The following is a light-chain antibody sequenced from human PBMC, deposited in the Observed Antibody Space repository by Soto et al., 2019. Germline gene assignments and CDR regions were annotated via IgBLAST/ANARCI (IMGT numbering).Light chain of an antibody. CDR3: CSYAGRTNCVL. CDR1: SSDVGGYTH. J-gene: IGLJ2*01. Sequence: QSALTQPASVSGSPGQSIAISCTGTSSDVGGYTHVSWYQQHPGKAPNLIIFEVSIRPSGVSDRFSGSTSDNTASLTISGLQPEDEAVYYCCSYAGRTNCVLFGGGTKLTVL. V-gene: IGLV2-23*02. CDR2: EVS.